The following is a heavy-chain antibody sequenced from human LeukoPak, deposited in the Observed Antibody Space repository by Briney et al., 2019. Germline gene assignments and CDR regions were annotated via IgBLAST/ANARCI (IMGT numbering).Heavy chain of an antibody. CDR2: ISGSGGST. J-gene: IGHJ4*02. V-gene: IGHV3-23*01. CDR1: GFTFSSYA. CDR3: AGRIAARPFDY. Sequence: GGSLRLTCAASGFTFSSYAMSWVRQAPGKGLEWVSAISGSGGSTYYADSVKGRFTISRDNSKNTLYLQMNSLRAEDTAVYYCAGRIAARPFDYWGQGTLVTVSS. D-gene: IGHD6-6*01.